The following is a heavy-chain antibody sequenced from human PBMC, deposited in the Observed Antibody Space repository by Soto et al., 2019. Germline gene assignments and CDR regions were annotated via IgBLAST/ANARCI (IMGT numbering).Heavy chain of an antibody. CDR1: GGSIVGGGVS. CDR3: ARGRLVPAVNFDY. J-gene: IGHJ4*02. D-gene: IGHD2-2*01. V-gene: IGHV4-30-2*01. CDR2: IYHSGTS. Sequence: SETLSLTWAVSGGSIVGGGVSWSWIRQPPGKGLEWIGYIYHSGTSFDNPSLKSRVTISVDRSKNQFSLKVNSVTAADTAVYYCARGRLVPAVNFDYWGLGTLVTVSS.